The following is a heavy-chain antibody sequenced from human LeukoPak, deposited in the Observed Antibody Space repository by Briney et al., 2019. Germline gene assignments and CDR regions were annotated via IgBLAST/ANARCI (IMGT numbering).Heavy chain of an antibody. CDR2: IKEDGSEK. CDR1: GFAFSTYW. V-gene: IGHV3-7*03. CDR3: ARISGSGWFSG. D-gene: IGHD6-19*01. J-gene: IGHJ4*02. Sequence: PGGSLRLSCAASGFAFSTYWMSWVRQAPGKGLEWVANIKEDGSEKYYVDSVKGRFTISRDNAKNSLYLLMNSLRVEDTAVYYCARISGSGWFSGWGQGTLVTVSS.